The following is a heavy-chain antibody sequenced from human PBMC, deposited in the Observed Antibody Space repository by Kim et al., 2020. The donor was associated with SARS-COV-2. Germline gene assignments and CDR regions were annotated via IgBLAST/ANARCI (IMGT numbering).Heavy chain of an antibody. J-gene: IGHJ4*02. CDR2: IDTSDSYT. V-gene: IGHV5-10-1*01. CDR3: ASSYYDSSGYYYAYDY. Sequence: GESLKISCKGSGYSFTSYWISWVRQMPGKGLEWMGRIDTSDSYTNYSPSFQGHVTISADKSISTAYLQWSSLKASDTAMYYCASSYYDSSGYYYAYDYWGQGTLVTVSS. CDR1: GYSFTSYW. D-gene: IGHD3-22*01.